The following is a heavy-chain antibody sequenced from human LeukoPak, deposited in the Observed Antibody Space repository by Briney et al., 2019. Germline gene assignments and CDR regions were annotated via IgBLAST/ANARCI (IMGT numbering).Heavy chain of an antibody. V-gene: IGHV1-2*06. CDR3: ARVGYYESSGYYEY. CDR1: VYTLTDYY. D-gene: IGHD3-22*01. CDR2: INPNSGGT. J-gene: IGHJ4*02. Sequence: ASVKVSCKASVYTLTDYYMHWVRQAPGQGLEWMGRINPNSGGTNYAQKFQGRVTMTRDTSISTVYMELSRLRSDDTAVCYCARVGYYESSGYYEYWGQGTLVTVSS.